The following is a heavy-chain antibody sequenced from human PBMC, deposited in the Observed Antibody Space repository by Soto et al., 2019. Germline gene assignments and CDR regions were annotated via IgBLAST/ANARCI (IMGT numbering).Heavy chain of an antibody. CDR1: GYTFTSYD. D-gene: IGHD6-13*01. V-gene: IGHV1-8*01. CDR3: ARGGRGSWYDYFGEIGFDP. J-gene: IGHJ5*02. CDR2: MNPNSGNT. Sequence: ASVKVSCKASGYTFTSYDINWVRQATGQGLEWMGWMNPNSGNTGYARKFQGRVTMTRNTSISTAYMELSSLRSEDTAVYYCARGGRGSWYDYFGEIGFDPWGQGTLVTVSS.